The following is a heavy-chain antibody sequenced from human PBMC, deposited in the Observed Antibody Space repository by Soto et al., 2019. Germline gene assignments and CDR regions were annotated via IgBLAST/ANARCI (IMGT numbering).Heavy chain of an antibody. D-gene: IGHD5-18*01. CDR3: ASWIQLDYYYYGMDV. J-gene: IGHJ6*02. CDR2: IIPIFGTA. V-gene: IGHV1-69*13. CDR1: GGTFSSYA. Sequence: SVKVSCKASGGTFSSYAISWVRQAPGQGLEWMGGIIPIFGTANYAQKFQGRVTITADESTSTAYMELSSLRSEDTAVYYCASWIQLDYYYYGMDVWGQGTTVTVSS.